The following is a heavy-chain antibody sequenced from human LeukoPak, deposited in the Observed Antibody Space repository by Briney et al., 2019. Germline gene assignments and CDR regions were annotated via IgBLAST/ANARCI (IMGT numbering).Heavy chain of an antibody. J-gene: IGHJ6*02. Sequence: GGSLRLSCAASGFTFSSYWMSWVRQAPGKGLKGVANIKQDGSEKYYVDSVKGRFTISRDNAKNSLYLQMNSLRAEDTAVYYCARGGVPYYYYGMDVWGQGTTVTVSS. CDR2: IKQDGSEK. CDR1: GFTFSSYW. CDR3: ARGGVPYYYYGMDV. D-gene: IGHD1-26*01. V-gene: IGHV3-7*01.